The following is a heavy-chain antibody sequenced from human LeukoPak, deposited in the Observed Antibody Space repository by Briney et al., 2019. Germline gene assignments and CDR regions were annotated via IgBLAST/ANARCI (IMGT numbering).Heavy chain of an antibody. J-gene: IGHJ6*02. CDR3: AKTRGFYYYYGMDV. D-gene: IGHD1-7*01. CDR2: ISSSSSTI. V-gene: IGHV3-48*04. CDR1: EFTFNTYT. Sequence: GGSLRPSCEASEFTFNTYTMNWVCQAPGKGLEWVSYISSSSSTIYYADSVKGRFTISRDNAKNSLYLQVNSLRAEDTAVYYCAKTRGFYYYYGMDVWGQGTTVTVSS.